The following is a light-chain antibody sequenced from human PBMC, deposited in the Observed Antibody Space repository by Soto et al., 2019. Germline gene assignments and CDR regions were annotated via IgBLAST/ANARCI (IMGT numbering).Light chain of an antibody. CDR2: EVN. J-gene: IGLJ1*01. V-gene: IGLV2-23*02. CDR3: CSYVGSSTSYD. CDR1: SGDVGNYNL. Sequence: QSVLTQPASVSGSPGQSITISCTGTSGDVGNYNLVSWYQQHPGKAPKLMIYEVNKWPSGVSNRFSGSKSGNTATLTIFGLQAEDEADYYCCSYVGSSTSYDFGTGTKVTVL.